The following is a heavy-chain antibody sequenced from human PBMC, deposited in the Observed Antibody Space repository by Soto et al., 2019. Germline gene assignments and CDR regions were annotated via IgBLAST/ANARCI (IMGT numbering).Heavy chain of an antibody. Sequence: GSLRLSCAASGFTVSSNYMSWVRQAPGKGLEWVSVIYSGGSTYYADSVKGRFTISRDNSKNTLYLQMNSLRAEDTAVYYCATPCQQLVDYYYYGMDVWGQGTTVTVSS. CDR1: GFTVSSNY. CDR3: ATPCQQLVDYYYYGMDV. J-gene: IGHJ6*02. CDR2: IYSGGST. D-gene: IGHD6-6*01. V-gene: IGHV3-53*01.